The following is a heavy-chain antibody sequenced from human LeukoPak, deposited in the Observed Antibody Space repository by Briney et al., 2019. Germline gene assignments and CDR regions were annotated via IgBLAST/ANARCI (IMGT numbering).Heavy chain of an antibody. D-gene: IGHD2-21*01. CDR2: IKPDGTYK. J-gene: IGHJ4*02. V-gene: IGHV3-7*04. CDR1: GFTFSTSW. CDR3: AGSHSYAFDS. Sequence: GGSLLLSCSPSGFTFSTSWMTWVRQAPGKGLEWVANIKPDGTYKHYLESVKGRFTISRDNAKNSLFLQMNSLRAEDTAVYYCAGSHSYAFDSWGQGTLVTVSS.